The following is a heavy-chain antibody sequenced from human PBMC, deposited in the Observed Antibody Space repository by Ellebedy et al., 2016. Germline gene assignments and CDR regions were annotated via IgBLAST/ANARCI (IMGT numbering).Heavy chain of an antibody. J-gene: IGHJ4*02. CDR2: IYYSGST. CDR1: GGSISSYY. CDR3: ASGSGSYFTDPPDY. V-gene: IGHV4-59*08. Sequence: SETLSLTCTVSGGSISSYYWSWIRQPPGKGLEWIGYIYYSGSTNYSPSLKSRVTISVDTSKNQFSLKLSSVTAADTAVYYCASGSGSYFTDPPDYWGQGTLVTVSS. D-gene: IGHD1-26*01.